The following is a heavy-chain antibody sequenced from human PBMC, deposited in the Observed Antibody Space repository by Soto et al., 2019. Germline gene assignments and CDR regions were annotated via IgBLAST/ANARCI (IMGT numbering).Heavy chain of an antibody. D-gene: IGHD6-19*01. CDR1: GGSIISYY. CDR3: ASTAVAGIRGVNYYGMDV. J-gene: IGHJ6*02. Sequence: TSETLFLTCTVSGGSIISYYWSLIRQPPGKGLEWIGYIYYSGSTNYNPSLKSRVTISVDTSKNQFSLKLSSVTAADTAVYYCASTAVAGIRGVNYYGMDVWGQGTTVTVSS. CDR2: IYYSGST. V-gene: IGHV4-59*01.